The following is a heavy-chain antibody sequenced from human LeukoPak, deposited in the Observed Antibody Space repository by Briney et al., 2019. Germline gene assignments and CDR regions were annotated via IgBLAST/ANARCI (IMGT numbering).Heavy chain of an antibody. CDR3: AKQLGYCSDGSCYFPY. D-gene: IGHD2-15*01. CDR2: IKEDGSER. J-gene: IGHJ4*02. V-gene: IGHV3-7*03. Sequence: GGSLRLSCEGSAFILSGHWMNWVRQTPGKGLEWVASIKEDGSERQYVDSVKGRFSISRDNTKGSLFLQLNSLRAEDTAVYYCAKQLGYCSDGSCYFPYWGQGTLVTVSS. CDR1: AFILSGHW.